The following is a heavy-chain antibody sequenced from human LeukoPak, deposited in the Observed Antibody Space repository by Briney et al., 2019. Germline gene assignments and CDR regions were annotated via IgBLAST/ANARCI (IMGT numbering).Heavy chain of an antibody. V-gene: IGHV3-7*01. CDR1: GFTFTNYW. CDR3: ARDPVQDFDF. CDR2: INKDGSEK. Sequence: GGSLRLSCAASGFTFTNYWMTWVRQAPGKGLEWVANINKDGSEKQYVDSVKGRFTISGDNPKNSVYLQMSSLRVEDSAVYYCARDPVQDFDFWGQGIMVTVSS. J-gene: IGHJ4*02.